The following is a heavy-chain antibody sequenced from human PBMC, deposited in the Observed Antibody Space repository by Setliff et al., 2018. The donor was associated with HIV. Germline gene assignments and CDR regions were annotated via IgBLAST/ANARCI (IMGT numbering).Heavy chain of an antibody. CDR3: VGGGYYYDNTVFYGH. Sequence: GGSLRLSCTASGFTFRNYGMNWVRQAPGKGLKWVAITSYDGTYRHYADSVRGRFTISRDNSRNTVYLDMNSLTAEDTAVYYCVGGGYYYDNTVFYGHWGQGTLVTVSS. V-gene: IGHV3-30*03. CDR1: GFTFRNYG. D-gene: IGHD3-22*01. CDR2: TSYDGTYR. J-gene: IGHJ4*02.